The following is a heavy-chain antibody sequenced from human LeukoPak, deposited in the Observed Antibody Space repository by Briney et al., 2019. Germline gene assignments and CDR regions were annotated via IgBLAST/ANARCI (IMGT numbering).Heavy chain of an antibody. D-gene: IGHD2-2*01. V-gene: IGHV3-21*01. Sequence: GGSLRLSCAASGFTFSSYSMNWVRQAPGKGLEWVSSISSSSSYIYYADSVKGRFTISRDNAKNSLYLQMNSLRAEDTAVYYCARDWDVVVPAAVAFDYWGQGTLVTVSS. CDR1: GFTFSSYS. J-gene: IGHJ4*02. CDR3: ARDWDVVVPAAVAFDY. CDR2: ISSSSSYI.